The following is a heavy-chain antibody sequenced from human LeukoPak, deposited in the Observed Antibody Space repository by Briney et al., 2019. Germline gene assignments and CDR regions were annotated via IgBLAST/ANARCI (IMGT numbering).Heavy chain of an antibody. CDR2: IYPGDSDT. J-gene: IGHJ3*02. CDR1: GYSFTSYW. Sequence: GESLKISCKGSGYSFTSYWIGWVRQMPGKGLEWMGIIYPGDSDTRYSPSFQGQVTISADKSISTAYLQWSSLKASDTAMYYCARSQMYRGPTPGRDAFDIWGQGTMVTVSS. V-gene: IGHV5-51*01. D-gene: IGHD3-10*01. CDR3: ARSQMYRGPTPGRDAFDI.